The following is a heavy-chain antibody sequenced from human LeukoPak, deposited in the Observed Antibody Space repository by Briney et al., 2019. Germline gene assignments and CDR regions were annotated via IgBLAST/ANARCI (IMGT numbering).Heavy chain of an antibody. CDR1: GFTFSSYW. CDR2: IKQDGSEK. V-gene: IGHV3-7*03. CDR3: AREDRYYYYYYGMDV. Sequence: GGSLRLSCAASGFTFSSYWMSWVRQAPGKGLEWVANIKQDGSEKYHVDSVKGRFTISRDNAKNSLYLQMNSLRAEDTAVYYCAREDRYYYYYYGMDVWGQGTTVTVSS. J-gene: IGHJ6*02.